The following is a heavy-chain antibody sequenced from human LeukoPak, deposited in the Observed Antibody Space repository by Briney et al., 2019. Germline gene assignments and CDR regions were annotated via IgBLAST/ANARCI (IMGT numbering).Heavy chain of an antibody. D-gene: IGHD7-27*01. CDR3: ARAIFALGGGYYYYYMDV. Sequence: GASVKVSCKASGYTFTGYYMHWVRQAPGQGLEWMGWINPNSGGTNYAQKLQGRVTMTTDTSTSTAYMELRSLRSDDTAVYYCARAIFALGGGYYYYYMDVWGKGTTVTVS. J-gene: IGHJ6*03. V-gene: IGHV1-2*02. CDR1: GYTFTGYY. CDR2: INPNSGGT.